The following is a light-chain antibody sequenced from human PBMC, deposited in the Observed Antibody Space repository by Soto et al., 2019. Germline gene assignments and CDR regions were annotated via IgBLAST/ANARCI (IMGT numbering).Light chain of an antibody. J-gene: IGKJ1*01. Sequence: IQITQSLSTLSASVVDRVTITCLASQSISSWLAWYQQKPGKAPKLLIYAASSLQSGVPSRFSGSGSGTDFTLTISCLQSEDFATYYCQQYYSYRWTFGQGTKVDI. V-gene: IGKV1-5*01. CDR1: QSISSW. CDR2: AAS. CDR3: QQYYSYRWT.